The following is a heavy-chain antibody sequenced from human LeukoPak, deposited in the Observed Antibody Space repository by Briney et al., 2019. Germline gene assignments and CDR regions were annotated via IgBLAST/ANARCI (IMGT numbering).Heavy chain of an antibody. J-gene: IGHJ6*03. Sequence: PGGSLRLSCAASGFTFSDYYMSWIRQAPGKGLEWVSYISSSGSTIYYADSVKGRFTISRDNAKNSLYLQMNSLRAEDTAVYYCAKSRGSLEWLSYYYYYMDVWGKGTTVTVSS. CDR1: GFTFSDYY. CDR3: AKSRGSLEWLSYYYYYMDV. CDR2: ISSSGSTI. D-gene: IGHD3-3*01. V-gene: IGHV3-11*01.